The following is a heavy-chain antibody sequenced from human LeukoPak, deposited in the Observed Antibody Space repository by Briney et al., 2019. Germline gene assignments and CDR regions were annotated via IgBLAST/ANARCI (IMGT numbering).Heavy chain of an antibody. CDR1: EFTVSNNY. D-gene: IGHD3-22*01. CDR3: ARDRGYSFDY. V-gene: IGHV3-53*01. Sequence: GGSLRLSCAASEFTVSNNYMTWVRQAPGKGLEWVSIFYSDGGTYYADSVKGRFTISRDNSKNTLYLQMNSLRAEDTAVYYCARDRGYSFDYWGQGTLVTVSS. CDR2: FYSDGGT. J-gene: IGHJ4*02.